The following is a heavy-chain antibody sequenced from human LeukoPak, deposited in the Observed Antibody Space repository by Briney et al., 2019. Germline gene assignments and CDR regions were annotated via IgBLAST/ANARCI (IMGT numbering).Heavy chain of an antibody. J-gene: IGHJ4*02. D-gene: IGHD2-21*02. CDR2: ISYDGSNK. CDR1: GFTFSSYA. CDR3: AKDISGDWYYFDY. Sequence: PGGSLRLSCAASGFTFSSYAMHWVRQAPGKGLEWVAVISYDGSNKYYADSVKGRFTISRDNAKNSLYLQMNSLRAEDTALYYCAKDISGDWYYFDYWGQGTLVTVSS. V-gene: IGHV3-30-3*01.